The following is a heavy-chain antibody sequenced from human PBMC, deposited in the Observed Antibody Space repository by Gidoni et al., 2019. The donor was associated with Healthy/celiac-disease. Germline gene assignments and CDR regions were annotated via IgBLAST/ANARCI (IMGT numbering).Heavy chain of an antibody. CDR3: ARDPSIFDYTSRYYFDY. CDR1: GLTFRSYG. J-gene: IGHJ4*02. V-gene: IGHV3-33*01. CDR2: ICYAGSNK. Sequence: QVQLVESGGGVVQPGRHRQRSCAAAGLTFRSYGRHWVRQAPGKGLEWVAVICYAGSNKYYAASLKGRFTISRDNSKNTLYLQMNSLRAEVTAVYYCARDPSIFDYTSRYYFDYWGQGTLVTVSS. D-gene: IGHD3-9*01.